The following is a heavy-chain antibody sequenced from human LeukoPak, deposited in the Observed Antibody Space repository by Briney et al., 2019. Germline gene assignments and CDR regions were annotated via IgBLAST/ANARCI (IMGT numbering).Heavy chain of an antibody. Sequence: GGSLRLSCAASGFTFSNAWMSWVRQAPGKGLEWVGRIKSKTDGGTTDYAAPVKGRFTISRDDSKNTLYLQVNSLKTEDTAVYYCTTAYYDILTGYEHDAFDIWGQGTMVTVSS. V-gene: IGHV3-15*01. CDR2: IKSKTDGGTT. D-gene: IGHD3-9*01. CDR1: GFTFSNAW. J-gene: IGHJ3*02. CDR3: TTAYYDILTGYEHDAFDI.